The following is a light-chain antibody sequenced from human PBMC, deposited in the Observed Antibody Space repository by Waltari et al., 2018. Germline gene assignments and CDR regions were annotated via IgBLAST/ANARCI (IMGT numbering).Light chain of an antibody. J-gene: IGKJ2*01. CDR3: QQYGGAYT. V-gene: IGKV3-20*01. Sequence: EIVLTQSPGTLSLSPGERATLSCRASQSVRSSQLAWYQQKPGHAPSLLIYGASIRLTGIPDRFSGGESGTDFTLTISRLEPEDFAVYYCQQYGGAYTFGQGTKLEIK. CDR2: GAS. CDR1: QSVRSSQ.